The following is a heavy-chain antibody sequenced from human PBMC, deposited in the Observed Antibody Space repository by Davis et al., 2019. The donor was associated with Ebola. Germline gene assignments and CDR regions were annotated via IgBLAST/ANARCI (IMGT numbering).Heavy chain of an antibody. CDR1: GFTFSDYY. CDR3: ARDPWAAGTTWMDV. V-gene: IGHV3-74*01. J-gene: IGHJ6*02. Sequence: PGGSLRLSCAASGFTFSDYYMSWIRQAPGKGLVWVSRINSDGSSTSYADSVKGRFTISRDNAKNTLYLQMNSLRAEDTAVYYCARDPWAAGTTWMDVWGQGTTVTVSS. CDR2: INSDGSST. D-gene: IGHD1-7*01.